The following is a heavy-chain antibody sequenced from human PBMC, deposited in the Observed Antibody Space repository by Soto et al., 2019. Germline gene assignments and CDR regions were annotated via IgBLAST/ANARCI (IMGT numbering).Heavy chain of an antibody. V-gene: IGHV4-34*01. D-gene: IGHD5-18*01. J-gene: IGHJ5*02. CDR3: ARLGIQLWLRWFDP. Sequence: ASETLSLTCAVYGGSFSGYYWSWIRQPPGKGLEWIGEINHSGSTNYNPSLKSRVTISVDTSKNQFSLKLSSVTAADTAVYYCARLGIQLWLRWFDPWGQGTLVTVSS. CDR2: INHSGST. CDR1: GGSFSGYY.